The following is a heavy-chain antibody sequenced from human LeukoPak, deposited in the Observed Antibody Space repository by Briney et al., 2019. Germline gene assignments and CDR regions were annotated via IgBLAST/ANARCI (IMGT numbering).Heavy chain of an antibody. J-gene: IGHJ4*02. CDR2: TRNKAHSYTT. V-gene: IGHV3-72*01. CDR1: GFTFSDHY. D-gene: IGHD1-26*01. Sequence: GGSLRLSCAASGFTFSDHYMDWVRQAPGKGLEWVGRTRNKAHSYTTEYAASVKGRFTISRDDSKNSLFLQMNSLKTEDTAVYYCARVAATTKVGATQDYWGQGTLVTVSS. CDR3: ARVAATTKVGATQDY.